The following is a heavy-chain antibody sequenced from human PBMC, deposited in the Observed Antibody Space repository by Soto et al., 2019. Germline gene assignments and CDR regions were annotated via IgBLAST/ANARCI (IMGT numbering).Heavy chain of an antibody. D-gene: IGHD4-17*01. Sequence: QVQLVQSGAEVKKPGASVKVSCKASGYTFTSYGISWVRQAPGQGLEWMGWISAYNGNTNYAQKLQGRVTMTTDTPTSTAYIELRSLRSDDTVVYYWSCSHGDYRYWGQGTLVTVSS. CDR1: GYTFTSYG. V-gene: IGHV1-18*01. CDR3: SCSHGDYRY. J-gene: IGHJ1*01. CDR2: ISAYNGNT.